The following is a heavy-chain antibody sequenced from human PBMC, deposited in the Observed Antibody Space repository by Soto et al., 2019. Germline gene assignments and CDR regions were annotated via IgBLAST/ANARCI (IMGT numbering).Heavy chain of an antibody. CDR1: GFSLSTSGVG. CDR2: IYWDDDK. D-gene: IGHD1-20*01. CDR3: AHRRPWSSNWKSGWFDP. Sequence: QITLKESGPTLVKPTQTLTLTCTLSGFSLSTSGVGVGWIRQPPGKALEWLAVIYWDDDKPYSPSLNTRLAITKESSNQQVVLTMTEMDPVDTGTYFCAHRRPWSSNWKSGWFDPWGQGTLVTVSS. J-gene: IGHJ5*02. V-gene: IGHV2-5*02.